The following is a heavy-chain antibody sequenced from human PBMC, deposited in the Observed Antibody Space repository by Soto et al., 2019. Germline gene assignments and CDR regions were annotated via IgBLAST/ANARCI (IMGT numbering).Heavy chain of an antibody. CDR1: GFTFSNYP. CDR3: AKEGLRDRACRSQICDKADH. Sequence: PGGSLRLSCAASGFTFSNYPMSWVRQAPGKGLEWVSAISGSGGGTYYVDSVKGRFTISRDNSNNTLYLQMNSLRAEDTAIYYCAKEGLRDRACRSQICDKADHWGQGALVTVSS. CDR2: ISGSGGGT. V-gene: IGHV3-23*01. J-gene: IGHJ4*02. D-gene: IGHD2-15*01.